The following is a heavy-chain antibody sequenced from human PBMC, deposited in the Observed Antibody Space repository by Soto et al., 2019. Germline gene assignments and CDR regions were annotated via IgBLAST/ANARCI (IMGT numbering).Heavy chain of an antibody. CDR2: ISSSGSTI. CDR3: ARELAPYTIFGVVIIGAFDI. V-gene: IGHV3-11*01. CDR1: GFTFSDYY. Sequence: GGSLRLSCAASGFTFSDYYMSWIRQAPGKGLEWVSYISSSGSTIYYADSVKGRFTISRDNAKNSLYLQMNSLRAEDTAVYYCARELAPYTIFGVVIIGAFDIWGQGTMVTVSS. J-gene: IGHJ3*02. D-gene: IGHD3-3*01.